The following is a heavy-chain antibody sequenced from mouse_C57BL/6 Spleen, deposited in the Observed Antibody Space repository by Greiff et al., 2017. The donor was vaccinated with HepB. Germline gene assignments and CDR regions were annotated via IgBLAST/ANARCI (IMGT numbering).Heavy chain of an antibody. V-gene: IGHV1-80*01. CDR3: ARSGRDGYYWYFDV. D-gene: IGHD2-3*01. CDR1: GYAFSSYW. J-gene: IGHJ1*03. Sequence: LVESGAELVKPGASVKISCKASGYAFSSYWMNWVKQRPGKGLEWIGQIYPGDGDTNYNGKFKGKATLTADKSSSTAYMQLSSLTSEDSAVYFCARSGRDGYYWYFDVWGTGTTVTVSS. CDR2: IYPGDGDT.